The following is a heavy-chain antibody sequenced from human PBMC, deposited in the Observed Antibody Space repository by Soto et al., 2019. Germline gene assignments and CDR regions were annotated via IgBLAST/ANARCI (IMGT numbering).Heavy chain of an antibody. CDR2: ISGSGGST. Sequence: EVQLLESGGGLVQPGGSLRLSCAASGFTFSSYAMSWVRQAPGKGLEWVSAISGSGGSTYYADSVKGPFTISRDNSKNTLYLQMNSLRAEDTAVYYCANRPTGAAGVCYWGQGTLVTVSS. CDR3: ANRPTGAAGVCY. V-gene: IGHV3-23*01. D-gene: IGHD4-4*01. J-gene: IGHJ4*02. CDR1: GFTFSSYA.